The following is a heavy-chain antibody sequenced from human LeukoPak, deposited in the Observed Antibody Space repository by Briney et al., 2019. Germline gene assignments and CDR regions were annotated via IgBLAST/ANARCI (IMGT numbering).Heavy chain of an antibody. D-gene: IGHD6-13*01. J-gene: IGHJ4*02. V-gene: IGHV4-59*01. Sequence: SETLSLTCTVSGGSIGTCSWTWIRQPPGKGLEWIGYIYYSGTTNYNPSLKSRVAISVDTSKNQFSLKLSSVTAADTAVYYCARGVYIAAAQYGYWGQGTLVTVSS. CDR3: ARGVYIAAAQYGY. CDR2: IYYSGTT. CDR1: GGSIGTCS.